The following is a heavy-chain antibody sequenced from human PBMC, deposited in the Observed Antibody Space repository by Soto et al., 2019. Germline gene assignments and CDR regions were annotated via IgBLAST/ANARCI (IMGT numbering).Heavy chain of an antibody. J-gene: IGHJ4*02. CDR2: ISAYNGNA. CDR1: GYTFTSYG. Sequence: QVQLVQSGAEVKKPGASVKVSCKASGYTFTSYGISWVRQATGQWLEVMGWISAYNGNATYAQKLQGRVTMTTDTPTSTAYMELTSLTSDDKALYYCARDSPPVDYWGQVTLVSVSS. CDR3: ARDSPPVDY. V-gene: IGHV1-18*01.